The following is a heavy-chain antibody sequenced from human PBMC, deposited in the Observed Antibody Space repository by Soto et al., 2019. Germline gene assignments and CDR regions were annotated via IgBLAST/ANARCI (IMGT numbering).Heavy chain of an antibody. D-gene: IGHD2-8*02. CDR3: ARGGGVETGWYYFDY. V-gene: IGHV4-39*01. CDR2: IYYSGST. CDR1: GASMSPDY. Sequence: SETLSLTCTVSGASMSPDYWGWIRQPPGKGLEWIGSIYYSGSTYYNPSLKSRVTISVDTSKNQFSLKLSSVTAADTAVYYCARGGGVETGWYYFDYWGQGTLVTVSS. J-gene: IGHJ4*02.